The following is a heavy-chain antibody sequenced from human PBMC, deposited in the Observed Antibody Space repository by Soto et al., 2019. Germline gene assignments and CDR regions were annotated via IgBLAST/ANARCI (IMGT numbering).Heavy chain of an antibody. CDR3: ARDSTVVTISKFYYYSCGMDF. CDR1: GGSISSYY. J-gene: IGHJ6*02. V-gene: IGHV4-59*01. D-gene: IGHD2-15*01. CDR2: MYNTGST. Sequence: PSETLSLTCTVSGGSISSYYWSWIRQPPGKGLEWIGYMYNTGSTVYNPSLKSRVTISVDTSKNQFSPKLNAVIAADTAVYYCARDSTVVTISKFYYYSCGMDFWCQGTTVNVSS.